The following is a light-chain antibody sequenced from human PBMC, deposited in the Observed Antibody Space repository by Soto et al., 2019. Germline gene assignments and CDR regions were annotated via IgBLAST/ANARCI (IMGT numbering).Light chain of an antibody. Sequence: DIQMTQSPSSLSASVGDRITITCRASQSISSYLNWYQQKPGKAPKLLIYAASTLQTGVPSRFSGSGSGTDFTLTISSLQPEDFATYYCQQGYSTITFGQGTRREIK. V-gene: IGKV1-39*01. CDR1: QSISSY. J-gene: IGKJ5*01. CDR3: QQGYSTIT. CDR2: AAS.